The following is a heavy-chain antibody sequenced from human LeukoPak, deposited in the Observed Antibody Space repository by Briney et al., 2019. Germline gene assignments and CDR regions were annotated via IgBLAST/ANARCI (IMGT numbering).Heavy chain of an antibody. CDR3: AKVDTARLRSFDC. CDR1: GFTFSSSA. CDR2: ISGGGGST. D-gene: IGHD5-18*01. J-gene: IGHJ4*02. Sequence: GGSLRLSCAASGFTFSSSAMRWVRLAPGKGLEWVSTISGGGGSTYYADSVKGRFTISRDNSKNTLYLQMNSLRAEDTAVYYCAKVDTARLRSFDCWGQGTLVTVSS. V-gene: IGHV3-23*01.